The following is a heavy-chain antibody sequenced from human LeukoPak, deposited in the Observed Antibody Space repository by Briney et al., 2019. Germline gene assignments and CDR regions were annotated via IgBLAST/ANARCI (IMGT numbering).Heavy chain of an antibody. CDR3: ARGGFTIFGIDP. CDR1: GGSISSYY. J-gene: IGHJ5*02. Sequence: SETLSLTCTVSGGSISSYYWSWIRQPAGKGLEWIGYIYYSGSTYYNPSLKSRVTISVDTSKNQFSLKLSSVTAADTAVYYCARGGFTIFGIDPWGQGTLVTVSS. D-gene: IGHD3-3*01. CDR2: IYYSGST. V-gene: IGHV4-59*06.